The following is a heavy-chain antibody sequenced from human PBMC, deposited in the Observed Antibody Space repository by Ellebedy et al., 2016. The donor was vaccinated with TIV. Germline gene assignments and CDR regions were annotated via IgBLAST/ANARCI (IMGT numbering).Heavy chain of an antibody. CDR1: GCTFNGSA. D-gene: IGHD3-3*01. V-gene: IGHV1-69*10. J-gene: IGHJ4*02. CDR2: VIPILGIA. Sequence: AASVKVSCKASGCTFNGSAINWVRQVPGQGLEWMGRVIPILGIANYAQKFQCRFTITADKSTSTAYMELSSLRSEDTSVYYCARGLEWFPFHWGQGTLVTVSS. CDR3: ARGLEWFPFH.